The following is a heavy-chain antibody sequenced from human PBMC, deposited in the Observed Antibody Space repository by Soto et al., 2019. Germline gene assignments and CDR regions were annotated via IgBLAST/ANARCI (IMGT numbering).Heavy chain of an antibody. CDR1: GFTFSSYD. CDR2: IWYDGSNK. D-gene: IGHD3-10*01. CDR3: ARVITMVRGVIVTAYYYGMDV. V-gene: IGHV3-33*01. Sequence: GGSLRLSCAASGFTFSSYDMHWVRQDTGKGLEWVAVIWYDGSNKYYADSVKSRFTISRDNSKNTLYLQMNSLRAEDSAVYYCARVITMVRGVIVTAYYYGMDVWGQGTTVTVSS. J-gene: IGHJ6*02.